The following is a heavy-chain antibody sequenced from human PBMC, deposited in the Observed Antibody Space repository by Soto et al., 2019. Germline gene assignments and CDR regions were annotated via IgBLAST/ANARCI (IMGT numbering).Heavy chain of an antibody. CDR2: IRPYNGDT. J-gene: IGHJ4*02. Sequence: ASVKVSCNPSGYSGTNYDIRWVRQAPGEGLEWMGWIRPYNGDTNYAQKLQGRVTMATDTSTSTAYMELRSLRSDDTAVYYCARYCSSTSCDPYFDYWGQGTLVTVSS. CDR1: GYSGTNYD. V-gene: IGHV1-18*01. CDR3: ARYCSSTSCDPYFDY. D-gene: IGHD2-2*01.